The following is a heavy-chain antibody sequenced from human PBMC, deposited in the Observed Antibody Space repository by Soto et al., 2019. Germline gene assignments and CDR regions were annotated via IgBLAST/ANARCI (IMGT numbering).Heavy chain of an antibody. CDR3: ARGSPWGNRFDY. D-gene: IGHD7-27*01. CDR1: GGSFSGYY. CDR2: INHSGST. J-gene: IGHJ4*02. V-gene: IGHV4-34*01. Sequence: QVQLQQWGAGLLKPSETLSLTCAVYGGSFSGYYWSWIRQPPGKGLEWIGEINHSGSTNYNPSLNGRVTRSVDTSKNQFSLKLSSVTAADTAVYYCARGSPWGNRFDYWGQGTLVTVSS.